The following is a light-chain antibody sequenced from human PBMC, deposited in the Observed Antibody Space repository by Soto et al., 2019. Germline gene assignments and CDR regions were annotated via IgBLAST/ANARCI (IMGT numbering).Light chain of an antibody. V-gene: IGLV1-40*01. J-gene: IGLJ3*02. Sequence: QSVLTQPPSVSGAPGQRVTISCTGSSSNIEAGYDVHWYQQVTGTAPKLLIYVNNNRPSGVPDRFSGSKSGTSASLVITGLQAEDEADYYCQSYDSSLSASVFGGGTKLTVL. CDR2: VNN. CDR3: QSYDSSLSASV. CDR1: SSNIEAGYD.